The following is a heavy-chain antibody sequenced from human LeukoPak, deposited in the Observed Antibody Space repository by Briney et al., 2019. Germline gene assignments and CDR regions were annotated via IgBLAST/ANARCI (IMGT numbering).Heavy chain of an antibody. CDR1: GGSISSGGYY. CDR3: ARDNWFEATAQDAFDI. D-gene: IGHD1-20*01. Sequence: PSETLSLTCTVSGGSISSGGYYWSWIRQHPGKGLEWIGYIYYSGSTYYNPSLKSRVTISVDTSKNQFSLKLSSVTAADTAVYYCARDNWFEATAQDAFDIWGQGTMATVSS. CDR2: IYYSGST. J-gene: IGHJ3*02. V-gene: IGHV4-31*03.